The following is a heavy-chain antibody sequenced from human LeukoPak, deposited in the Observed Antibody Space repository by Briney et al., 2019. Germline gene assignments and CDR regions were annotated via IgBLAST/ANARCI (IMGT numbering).Heavy chain of an antibody. CDR3: SYGSPELMASDI. J-gene: IGHJ3*02. V-gene: IGHV4-39*01. CDR2: IYYSGST. D-gene: IGHD3-10*01. CDR1: GGSISSSSYF. Sequence: SETLSLTCTVSGGSISSSSYFWGWIRQPPGKGLEWIGSIYYSGSTYYNPSLKSRVTISVDTSKNQFSLKLSSVTAADTAVYYCSYGSPELMASDIWGQGTMVTVSS.